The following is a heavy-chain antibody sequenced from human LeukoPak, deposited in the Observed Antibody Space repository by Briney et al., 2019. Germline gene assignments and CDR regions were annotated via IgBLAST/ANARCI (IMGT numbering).Heavy chain of an antibody. CDR2: INHSGST. CDR1: GGSFSGYY. V-gene: IGHV4-34*01. CDR3: ARGRGPYYDFWSGYRFDY. J-gene: IGHJ4*02. Sequence: SETLSLTCAVSGGSFSGYYWSWIRQPPGKGLEWIGEINHSGSTNYNPSLKSRVTISVDTSKNQFSLKLSSVTAADTAVYYCARGRGPYYDFWSGYRFDYWGQGTLVTVSS. D-gene: IGHD3-3*01.